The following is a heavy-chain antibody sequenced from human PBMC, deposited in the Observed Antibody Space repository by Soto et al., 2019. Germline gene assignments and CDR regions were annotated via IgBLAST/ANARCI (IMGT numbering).Heavy chain of an antibody. CDR3: AGDYALRGSPYNWFDP. J-gene: IGHJ5*02. Sequence: SETLSLTCTVSGGSVSSGSYYWSWIRQPPGKGLEWIGYIYYSGSTNYNPSLKSRVTISVDTSKNQFSLKLSSVTAADTAVYYCAGDYALRGSPYNWFDPWGQGTLVTVSS. V-gene: IGHV4-61*01. D-gene: IGHD3-10*01. CDR1: GGSVSSGSYY. CDR2: IYYSGST.